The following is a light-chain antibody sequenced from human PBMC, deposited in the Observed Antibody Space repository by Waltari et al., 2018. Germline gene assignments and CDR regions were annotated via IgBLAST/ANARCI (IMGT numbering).Light chain of an antibody. CDR1: QRQTKRY. CDR2: GAS. J-gene: IGKJ2*01. Sequence: EVVLTQSPDTLSLSTGERATLSCRPSQRQTKRYIAWYQQEPGQAPRLLIYGASSRAAGIPSRFSGSVSGTDFTLTISRLEPEDCVCYYCQQYGSSILYTFGQGTKLEIK. CDR3: QQYGSSILYT. V-gene: IGKV3-20*01.